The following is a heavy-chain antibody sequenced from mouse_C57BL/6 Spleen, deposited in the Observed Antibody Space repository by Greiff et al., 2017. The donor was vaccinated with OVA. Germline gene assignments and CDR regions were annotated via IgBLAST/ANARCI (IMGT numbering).Heavy chain of an antibody. Sequence: VQLQQSGAELAKPGASVKLSCKASGYTFTSYWMHWVKQRPGQGLEWIGYINPSSGYTKYNQKFKDKATLTEDKSSSTAYMQLNSLTYEGSAGYYCARDLHFDVWGKGTTVTVAS. J-gene: IGHJ1*03. CDR1: GYTFTSYW. CDR2: INPSSGYT. V-gene: IGHV1-7*01. CDR3: ARDLHFDV.